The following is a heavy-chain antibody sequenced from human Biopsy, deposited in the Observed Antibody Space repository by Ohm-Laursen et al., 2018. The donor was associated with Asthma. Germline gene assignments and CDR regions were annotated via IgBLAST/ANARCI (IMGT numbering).Heavy chain of an antibody. D-gene: IGHD3-22*01. CDR1: GGSFSSNY. CDR2: THHSGYT. Sequence: SDTLSLTCLVYGGSFSSNYWSWIRQTPGKGLEWLGDTHHSGYTNYNPSLSSRLTLSVDKSKNQFSLKLRSVTAADTAVYFCARAPIPAYSDSSGFDLWGQGTLVTVSS. CDR3: ARAPIPAYSDSSGFDL. J-gene: IGHJ4*02. V-gene: IGHV4-34*01.